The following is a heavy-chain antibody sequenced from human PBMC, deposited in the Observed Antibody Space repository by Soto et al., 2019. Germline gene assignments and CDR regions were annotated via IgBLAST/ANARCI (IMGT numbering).Heavy chain of an antibody. CDR2: SKYTGMT. CDR1: DGSLTSYY. Sequence: SDTLSLACTISDGSLTSYYVSWIRPLPWTGVECIWYSKYTGMTNYKPSLRSRVTTSVDTSKNPFSLNVRSMTAAEAAVYYGGRYASSWGDENGFDIWGYGTMVTVSS. CDR3: GRYASSWGDENGFDI. J-gene: IGHJ3*02. V-gene: IGHV4-59*01. D-gene: IGHD2-21*02.